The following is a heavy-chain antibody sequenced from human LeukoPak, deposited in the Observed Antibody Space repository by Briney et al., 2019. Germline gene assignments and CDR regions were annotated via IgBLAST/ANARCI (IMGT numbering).Heavy chain of an antibody. J-gene: IGHJ4*02. D-gene: IGHD1-14*01. CDR1: GFSFTNYW. CDR3: ARQPDY. V-gene: IGHV3-74*01. Sequence: GGSLRLSCAASGFSFTNYWMHWVRQAPGKGLVWVSHINSDGSTTNYAASVRGRFTISRDNAKNTLYLQMDRLRAEDTAVYYCARQPDYWGQGTLVTVSS. CDR2: INSDGSTT.